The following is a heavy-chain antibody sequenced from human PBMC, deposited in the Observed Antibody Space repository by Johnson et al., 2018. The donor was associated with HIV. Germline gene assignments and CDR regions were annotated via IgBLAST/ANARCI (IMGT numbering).Heavy chain of an antibody. J-gene: IGHJ3*02. V-gene: IGHV3-66*03. CDR2: IYSGGRT. CDR3: ARASHSSGWYGRLGDAFDI. D-gene: IGHD6-19*01. CDR1: GFTVSSNY. Sequence: VQLVESGGGLIQPGGSLRLSCAASGFTVSSNYMSWVRQAPGKGLEWVSIIYSGGRTYHADSVKGRFTLSRDNSKTTLYLQMNSLRAEDTAVYYCARASHSSGWYGRLGDAFDIWGQGTMVTVPS.